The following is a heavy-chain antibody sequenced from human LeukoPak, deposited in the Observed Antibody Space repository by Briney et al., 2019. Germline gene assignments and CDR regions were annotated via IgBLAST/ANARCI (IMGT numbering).Heavy chain of an antibody. V-gene: IGHV4-59*01. Sequence: SETLSLTCTVSGGSISSYYWSWIRQPPGKGLGWIGYIYYSGSTNYNPSLKSRVTISVDTSKNQFSLKLSCVTAADTAVYYCARRSATATYFDYWGQGTLVTVSS. CDR3: ARRSATATYFDY. D-gene: IGHD2-15*01. J-gene: IGHJ4*02. CDR1: GGSISSYY. CDR2: IYYSGST.